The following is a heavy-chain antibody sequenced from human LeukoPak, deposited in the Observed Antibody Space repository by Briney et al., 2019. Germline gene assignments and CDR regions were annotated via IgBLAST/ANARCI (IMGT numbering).Heavy chain of an antibody. D-gene: IGHD1-26*01. CDR1: GYTFTSYG. Sequence: ASVKVSCKASGYTFTSYGISWVRQAPGQGLEWMGWISAYNGNTNYAQKLQGRVTMTTDTSTSTAYMELRGLRSDDTAVYYCARVVDDFNYFDYWGQGTLVTVSS. CDR2: ISAYNGNT. J-gene: IGHJ4*02. V-gene: IGHV1-18*01. CDR3: ARVVDDFNYFDY.